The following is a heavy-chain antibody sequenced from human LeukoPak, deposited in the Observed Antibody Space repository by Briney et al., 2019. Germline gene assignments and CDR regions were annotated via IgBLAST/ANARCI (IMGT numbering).Heavy chain of an antibody. Sequence: SETLSLTCTVSGGSISSYYWSWIRQPPGKGLEWIGYIYYSGSTNYNPSLKSRVTISVDTSKNQFPLKLSSVTAADTAVYYCARVAGAAAPVFDPWGQGTLVTVSS. CDR2: IYYSGST. V-gene: IGHV4-59*01. CDR3: ARVAGAAAPVFDP. CDR1: GGSISSYY. J-gene: IGHJ5*02. D-gene: IGHD6-13*01.